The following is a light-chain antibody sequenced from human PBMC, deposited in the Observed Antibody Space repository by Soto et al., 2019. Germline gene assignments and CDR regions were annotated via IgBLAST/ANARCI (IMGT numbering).Light chain of an antibody. CDR2: GAS. J-gene: IGKJ5*01. V-gene: IGKV3-20*01. Sequence: EIVLPQSPGTLSLSPGERATLSCRASQSVSSSYLAWYQQKPGQTPRLLIYGASSRATGIPDRFSGSGSGTDFTLTISTLQPEDFAVYYCQQYGSSATTTVGRGTGLEIK. CDR1: QSVSSSY. CDR3: QQYGSSATTT.